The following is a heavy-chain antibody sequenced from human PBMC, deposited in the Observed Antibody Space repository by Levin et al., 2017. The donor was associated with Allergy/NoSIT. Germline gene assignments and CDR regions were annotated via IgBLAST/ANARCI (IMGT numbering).Heavy chain of an antibody. D-gene: IGHD1-26*01. V-gene: IGHV4-4*07. CDR3: ARVKVVGARGGFSFVEREDNWFDP. Sequence: SETLSLTCTVSGGSISSYYWSWIRQPAGKGLEWIGRIYTSGSTNYNPSLKSRVTMSVDTSKNQFSLKLSSVTAADTAVYYCARVKVVGARGGFSFVEREDNWFDPWGQGTLVTVSS. CDR2: IYTSGST. J-gene: IGHJ5*02. CDR1: GGSISSYY.